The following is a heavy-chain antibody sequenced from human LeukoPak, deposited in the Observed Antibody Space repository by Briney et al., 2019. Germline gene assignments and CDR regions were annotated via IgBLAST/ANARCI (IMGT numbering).Heavy chain of an antibody. CDR2: IYYSGST. CDR1: GGSITSYY. CDR3: ARVRRDGYNSPDY. J-gene: IGHJ4*02. V-gene: IGHV4-59*01. D-gene: IGHD5-24*01. Sequence: SETLSLTYTVSGGSITSYYWSWIRQPPGKGLECIGYIYYSGSTYYNPSLKSRVTISVDTSKNQFSLKLSSVTAADTAVYYCARVRRDGYNSPDYWGQGTLVPVSS.